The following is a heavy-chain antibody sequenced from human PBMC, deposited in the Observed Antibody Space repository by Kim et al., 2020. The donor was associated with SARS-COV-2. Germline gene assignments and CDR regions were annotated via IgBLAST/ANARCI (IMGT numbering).Heavy chain of an antibody. V-gene: IGHV1-2*02. D-gene: IGHD3-22*01. CDR3: ARDPNSSGYVLDY. Sequence: ASVKVSCKASGYTFTGYYMHWVRQAPGQGLEWMGWINPNSGGTNYAQKFQGRVTMTRDTSISTAYMELSRLRSDDTAVYYCARDPNSSGYVLDYWGQGTLVTVSS. J-gene: IGHJ4*02. CDR2: INPNSGGT. CDR1: GYTFTGYY.